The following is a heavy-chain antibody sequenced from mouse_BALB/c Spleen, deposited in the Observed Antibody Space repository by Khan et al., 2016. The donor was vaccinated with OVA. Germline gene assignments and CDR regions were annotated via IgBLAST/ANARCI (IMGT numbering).Heavy chain of an antibody. CDR2: VNPNNGDA. V-gene: IGHV1-26*01. D-gene: IGHD2-12*01. CDR3: ARGYEFFPY. J-gene: IGHJ3*01. Sequence: EVELVESGPDLVKPGASVKISCKASGYSFSLYYMTWVKQSPGKSPEWIGRVNPNNGDATYNQKFKGKAILTVDKSSSTAYMELRSLTSADSAVCYCARGYEFFPYWGQGTLVTVSA. CDR1: GYSFSLYY.